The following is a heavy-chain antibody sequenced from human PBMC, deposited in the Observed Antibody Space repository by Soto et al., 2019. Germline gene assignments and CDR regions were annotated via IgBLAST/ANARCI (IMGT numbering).Heavy chain of an antibody. V-gene: IGHV4-59*01. CDR1: GGSISSYY. J-gene: IGHJ3*02. D-gene: IGHD2-21*02. CDR3: ARRCGGDCYQSDAFDI. CDR2: IYYSGST. Sequence: QVQLQESGPGLVKPSETLSLTCTVSGGSISSYYWSWIRQPPGKGLEWIGYIYYSGSTNYNPSLKSRVTISVDTSKNQCSLKLSAVTAADTAVDYCARRCGGDCYQSDAFDICGQGTMVTVS.